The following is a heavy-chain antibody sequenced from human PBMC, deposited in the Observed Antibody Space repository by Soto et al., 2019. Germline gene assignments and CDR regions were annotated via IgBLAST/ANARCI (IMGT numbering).Heavy chain of an antibody. CDR1: GGTFSSYA. CDR3: ARSQGSSTSLEIYYYYYYGMDV. V-gene: IGHV1-69*01. J-gene: IGHJ6*02. CDR2: IIPISETT. Sequence: QVQLVQSGAEVKKPGSSVKVSCKASGGTFSSYAISWVRQAPGQGLEWMGGIIPISETTNYAQKFQGRVTITADESKITAYMELSSLRSEDTALYYCARSQGSSTSLEIYYYYYYGMDVWGQGTTVTVSS. D-gene: IGHD2-2*01.